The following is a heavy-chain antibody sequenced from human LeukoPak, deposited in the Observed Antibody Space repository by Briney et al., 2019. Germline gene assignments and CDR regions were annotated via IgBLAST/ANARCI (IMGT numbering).Heavy chain of an antibody. V-gene: IGHV3-9*01. CDR2: ISWNSGSI. D-gene: IGHD2-2*01. CDR3: AKTHLPYCSSTSCYFDY. J-gene: IGHJ4*02. CDR1: GFTFSSYW. Sequence: PGGSLRLSCAASGFTFSSYWMHWVRQAPEKGLEWVSGISWNSGSIGYADSVKGRFTISRDNAKNSLYPQMNSLRAEDTALYYCAKTHLPYCSSTSCYFDYWGQGTLVTVSS.